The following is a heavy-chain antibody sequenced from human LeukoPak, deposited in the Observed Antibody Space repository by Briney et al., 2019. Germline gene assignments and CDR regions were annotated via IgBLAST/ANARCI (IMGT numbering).Heavy chain of an antibody. Sequence: SETLSLTCAVYGGSFSGYYWSWIRQPPGKGLEWIGEINHSGSTNYNPSLKSRVTISVDTSKNQFSLKLSSVTAADTAVYYCARAGYSYGTGYYFDYWGQGALVTVSS. CDR3: ARAGYSYGTGYYFDY. J-gene: IGHJ4*02. V-gene: IGHV4-34*01. CDR1: GGSFSGYY. CDR2: INHSGST. D-gene: IGHD5-18*01.